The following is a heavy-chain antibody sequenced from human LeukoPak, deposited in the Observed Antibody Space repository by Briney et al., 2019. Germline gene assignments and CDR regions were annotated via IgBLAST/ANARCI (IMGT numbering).Heavy chain of an antibody. V-gene: IGHV4-38-2*02. Sequence: PSETLSLTCTVSGYSISSGYYWGWIRQPPGKGLEWIGSIYHSGSTYYHPSLKSRVTISVVTSKSQFSLNLSSVTVADTAVYYCARRGKRYCSSTSCYSYIWGQGTMVTVSS. D-gene: IGHD2-2*01. CDR3: ARRGKRYCSSTSCYSYI. CDR2: IYHSGST. J-gene: IGHJ3*02. CDR1: GYSISSGYY.